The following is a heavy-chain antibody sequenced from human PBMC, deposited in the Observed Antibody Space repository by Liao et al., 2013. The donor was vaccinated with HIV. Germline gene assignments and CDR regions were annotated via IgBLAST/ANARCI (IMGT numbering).Heavy chain of an antibody. Sequence: QVQLQQWGAGLLKPSETLSLTCAVYGGSFSGYHWSWIRQSPGTGLEWIGSIYYSGSTYYNPSLKSRVTISVDTSKNQFSLKLSSVSAADTAVYYCARGGGGYGYDPFYWYFDVWGHGTLVTVSS. D-gene: IGHD5-18*01. J-gene: IGHJ2*01. CDR3: ARGGGGYGYDPFYWYFDV. CDR2: IYYSGST. V-gene: IGHV4-34*02. CDR1: GGSFSGYH.